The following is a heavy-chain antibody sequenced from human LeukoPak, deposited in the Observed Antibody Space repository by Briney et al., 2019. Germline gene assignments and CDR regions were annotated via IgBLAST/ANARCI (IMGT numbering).Heavy chain of an antibody. Sequence: GSSVKVSCKASGYTFTSYAMNWVRQAPGQGLEWMGWINTNTGNPTYAQGFTGRFVFSLDTSVSTAYLQISSLKAEDTAVYYCARPIDYDSSGYYPWTVYYYYGMDVWGQGTTVTVSS. V-gene: IGHV7-4-1*02. CDR3: ARPIDYDSSGYYPWTVYYYYGMDV. CDR1: GYTFTSYA. CDR2: INTNTGNP. D-gene: IGHD3-22*01. J-gene: IGHJ6*02.